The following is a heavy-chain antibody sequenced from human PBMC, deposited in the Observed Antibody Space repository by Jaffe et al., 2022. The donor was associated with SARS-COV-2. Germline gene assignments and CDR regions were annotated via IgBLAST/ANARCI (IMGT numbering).Heavy chain of an antibody. V-gene: IGHV3-48*02. D-gene: IGHD2-21*02. Sequence: EVQLEESGGDIVQPGGSLTLYCEASGFIFRSYTMNWVRQAPGRGLEWLAYIDTRGTSIYYSDSVKGRFTISRDNAKSSLSLQMNSLRYEDTAVYYCTTHGQYCSGDCYYDYWGQGTLVTVSS. CDR3: TTHGQYCSGDCYYDY. J-gene: IGHJ4*02. CDR2: IDTRGTSI. CDR1: GFIFRSYT.